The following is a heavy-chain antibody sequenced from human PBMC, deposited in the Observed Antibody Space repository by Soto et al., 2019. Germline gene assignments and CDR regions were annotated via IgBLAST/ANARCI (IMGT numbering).Heavy chain of an antibody. D-gene: IGHD2-15*01. J-gene: IGHJ4*02. CDR2: FDPEDGET. CDR3: ARGVVVAASDY. V-gene: IGHV1-24*01. Sequence: GASVKVSCKVSGYTLTELSMHWVRQAPGKGLEWMGGFDPEDGETIYAQKLQGRVTMTTDTSTSTAYMELRSLRSDDTAVYYCARGVVVAASDYWGQGTLVTVSS. CDR1: GYTLTELS.